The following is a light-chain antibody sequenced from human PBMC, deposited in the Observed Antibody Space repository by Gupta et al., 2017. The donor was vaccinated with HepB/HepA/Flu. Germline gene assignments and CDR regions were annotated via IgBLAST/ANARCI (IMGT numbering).Light chain of an antibody. CDR2: DAT. V-gene: IGLV3-21*02. CDR1: KIGSKV. CDR3: QVWDSDTDHWV. J-gene: IGLJ3*02. Sequence: SYVLTQPPSMSVAPGQTATITCGRDKIGSKVVHWYRQKPGPAPVLVVYDATDRPSGIPERFSGSNSVNTAALTINRVEAGDEDDYYCQVWDSDTDHWVFGGGTKLTV.